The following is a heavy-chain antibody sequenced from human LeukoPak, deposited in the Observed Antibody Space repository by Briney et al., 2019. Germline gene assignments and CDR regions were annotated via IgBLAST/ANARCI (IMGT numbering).Heavy chain of an antibody. CDR3: VRGVGQRLDY. D-gene: IGHD3-10*01. Sequence: ASVKVSCKASGYNLVAYGLSWVRQAPGQGLEWMGWIDTNNGETNYTQRFLGRVTMTTDTSKNTAYMELRSLRSDDTAVYYCVRGVGQRLDYWGQGTLVTVSS. J-gene: IGHJ4*02. V-gene: IGHV1-18*01. CDR1: GYNLVAYG. CDR2: IDTNNGET.